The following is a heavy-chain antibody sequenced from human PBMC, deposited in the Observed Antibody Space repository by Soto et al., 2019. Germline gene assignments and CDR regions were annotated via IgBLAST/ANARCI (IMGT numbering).Heavy chain of an antibody. CDR1: GYTFSSYG. Sequence: EMQLLESGGGLVQPGGSLRLSCAASGYTFSSYGMSWVRQAPGKGLEGVSGVGSSSGNTYYADSAKGRFTISRDDSKNMEYMQMKSVRAEDPAVYYCARGAEAAGTDWFDAWGQVTLVTVSS. J-gene: IGHJ5*02. V-gene: IGHV3-23*01. CDR3: ARGAEAAGTDWFDA. CDR2: VGSSSGNT. D-gene: IGHD6-13*01.